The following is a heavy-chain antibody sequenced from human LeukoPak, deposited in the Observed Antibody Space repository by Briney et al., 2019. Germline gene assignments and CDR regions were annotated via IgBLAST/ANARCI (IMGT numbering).Heavy chain of an antibody. V-gene: IGHV3-48*02. J-gene: IGHJ4*02. CDR3: AREPPGNYDSSGDYYAYFDW. Sequence: GGSLRLSCAASGFIFSDYNMNWVRQAPGKGLEWVSYISSGSSTIYHADSVRGRFTISRDNVKDSLHLQMHSLTDEDSAVYYCAREPPGNYDSSGDYYAYFDWWGQGTLVTVSS. CDR2: ISSGSSTI. D-gene: IGHD3-22*01. CDR1: GFIFSDYN.